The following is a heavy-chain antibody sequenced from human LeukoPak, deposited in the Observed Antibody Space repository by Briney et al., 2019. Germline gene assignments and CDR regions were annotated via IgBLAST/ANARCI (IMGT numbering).Heavy chain of an antibody. CDR2: INEDGSEK. Sequence: PGGSLRLSCAASGFTFTNYWMIWVRQAPGKGLEWVAHINEDGSEKYYVGSVEGRCTISSDNAKTSVILQMNILRADDTAMYYCASSSYSCSSSWGQGTLVTVSS. V-gene: IGHV3-7*01. D-gene: IGHD6-6*01. J-gene: IGHJ5*02. CDR1: GFTFTNYW. CDR3: ASSSYSCSSS.